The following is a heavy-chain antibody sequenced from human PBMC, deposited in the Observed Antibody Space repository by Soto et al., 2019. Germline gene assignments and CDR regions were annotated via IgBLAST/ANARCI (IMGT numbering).Heavy chain of an antibody. V-gene: IGHV3-23*01. CDR1: GLIFSRYA. CDR2: ITGGGFST. D-gene: IGHD3-3*01. J-gene: IGHJ6*02. CDR3: AKGIQRRITIFGVVINYGMDV. Sequence: HPGGSLRLSCAASGLIFSRYAMTWVRQAPGKGLEWVSAITGGGFSTYYTDSVKGRFTISRDNSKNTLYLQMNSLRAEDTAVYYCAKGIQRRITIFGVVINYGMDVWGQGTTVTVSS.